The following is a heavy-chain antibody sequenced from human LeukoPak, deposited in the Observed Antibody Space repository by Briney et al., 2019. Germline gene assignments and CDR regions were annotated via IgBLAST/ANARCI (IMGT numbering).Heavy chain of an antibody. Sequence: GGSLRLSCAASGFTFSSYWMHWVRQAPGKGLVWVSRINSDGSSTSYADPVKGRFTISRDNAKNTLYLQMNSLRAEDTAVYYCARGGYSYGCYYWGQGTLVTVSS. D-gene: IGHD5-18*01. J-gene: IGHJ4*02. V-gene: IGHV3-74*01. CDR1: GFTFSSYW. CDR3: ARGGYSYGCYY. CDR2: INSDGSST.